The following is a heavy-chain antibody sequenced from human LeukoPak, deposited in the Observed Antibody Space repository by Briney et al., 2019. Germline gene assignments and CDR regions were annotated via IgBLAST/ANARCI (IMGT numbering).Heavy chain of an antibody. Sequence: PSETLSLTCAVYGGSFSGYYWSWIRQPPGKGLEWIGEINHSGSTNYNPSLKSRVTISVATSKNQFSLKLSSVTAADTAVYYCARQGGRRSSGYLPDYWGQGTLVTVSS. CDR3: ARQGGRRSSGYLPDY. CDR1: GGSFSGYY. V-gene: IGHV4-34*01. J-gene: IGHJ4*02. CDR2: INHSGST. D-gene: IGHD3-22*01.